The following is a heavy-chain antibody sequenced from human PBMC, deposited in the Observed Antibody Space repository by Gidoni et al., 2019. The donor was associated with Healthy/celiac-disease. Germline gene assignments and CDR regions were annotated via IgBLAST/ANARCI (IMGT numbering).Heavy chain of an antibody. Sequence: QVQLQQWGAGLLKPSETLSLTFPVYGGSFSRYYLSLIRQPPGKGLEWIGEINHSGSTNYNPSLKSRVTISVDTSKNQFSLKLSSVTAADTAVYYCARSFHYYDSSGPLYWGQGTLVTVSS. CDR2: INHSGST. V-gene: IGHV4-34*01. J-gene: IGHJ4*02. D-gene: IGHD3-22*01. CDR1: GGSFSRYY. CDR3: ARSFHYYDSSGPLY.